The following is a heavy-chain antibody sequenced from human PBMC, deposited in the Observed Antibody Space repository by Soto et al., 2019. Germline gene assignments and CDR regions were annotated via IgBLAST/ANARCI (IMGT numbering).Heavy chain of an antibody. Sequence: HPGGSLRLSCAASGFTFSGSAMHWVRQASGKGLEWVGRIRSKANSYATAYAASVKGRFTISRDDSKNTAYLQMNSLKTEDTAVYYCTRHLDIVVVPAASNPHYYYMDVWGKGT. V-gene: IGHV3-73*01. J-gene: IGHJ6*03. D-gene: IGHD2-2*03. CDR1: GFTFSGSA. CDR2: IRSKANSYAT. CDR3: TRHLDIVVVPAASNPHYYYMDV.